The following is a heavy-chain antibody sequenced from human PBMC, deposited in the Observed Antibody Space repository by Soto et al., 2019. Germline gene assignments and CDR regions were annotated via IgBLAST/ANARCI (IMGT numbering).Heavy chain of an antibody. Sequence: QVQLVQSGTEVKKPGSSVKVSCKASGGTFSSSGFSWVRHAPGHGLEWMGMIVPSLDTTKYAQKFQARVTITADQFTSTDYMELSSLRSEDTAVYYCERCPQPRGTADPYDVDVCGQGPRVIVSS. V-gene: IGHV1-69*09. CDR3: ERCPQPRGTADPYDVDV. J-gene: IGHJ6*02. CDR2: IVPSLDTT. D-gene: IGHD2-21*02. CDR1: GGTFSSSG.